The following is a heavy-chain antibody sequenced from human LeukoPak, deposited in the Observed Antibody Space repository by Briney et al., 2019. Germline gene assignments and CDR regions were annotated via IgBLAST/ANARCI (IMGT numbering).Heavy chain of an antibody. CDR2: ISGSGGST. J-gene: IGHJ4*02. D-gene: IGHD1-26*01. CDR1: GFTFSSYG. CDR3: AESSGSYLEFDY. V-gene: IGHV3-23*01. Sequence: GGSLRLSCAASGFTFSSYGMSWVRQAPGKGLEWVSAISGSGGSTYYADSVKGRFTISRDNSKNTLYLQMNSLRAEDTAVYYCAESSGSYLEFDYWGQGTLVTVSS.